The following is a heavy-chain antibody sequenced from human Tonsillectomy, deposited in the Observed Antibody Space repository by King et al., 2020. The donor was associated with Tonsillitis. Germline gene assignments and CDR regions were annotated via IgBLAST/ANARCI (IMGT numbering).Heavy chain of an antibody. Sequence: QLVQSGAEVKKPGASVKVSCKASGYTFTGYYIHWVRQAPGQGLEWMGWIHPNSGGTNYAQRFQGRVTMTRDTSIRIAYMELSGLRSDDTAVYYCARDLGYSGYDGAFNIWGQGTMVTVSS. D-gene: IGHD5-12*01. CDR2: IHPNSGGT. V-gene: IGHV1-2*02. CDR1: GYTFTGYY. J-gene: IGHJ3*02. CDR3: ARDLGYSGYDGAFNI.